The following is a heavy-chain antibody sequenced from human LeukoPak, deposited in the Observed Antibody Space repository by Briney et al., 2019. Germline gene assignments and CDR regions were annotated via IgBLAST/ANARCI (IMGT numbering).Heavy chain of an antibody. V-gene: IGHV3-23*01. CDR1: RFTFNSYA. Sequence: PGGSLRLSCAASRFTFNSYAMYWVRQAPGKGLEWISGIFGSGGSPHYADSVKGRFTISRDNSQEIVYLQLDSLRVEDTALYYCGKTTVGYSSGRYPGWPVDYWGQGALVTVSS. CDR2: IFGSGGSP. D-gene: IGHD2-15*01. CDR3: GKTTVGYSSGRYPGWPVDY. J-gene: IGHJ4*02.